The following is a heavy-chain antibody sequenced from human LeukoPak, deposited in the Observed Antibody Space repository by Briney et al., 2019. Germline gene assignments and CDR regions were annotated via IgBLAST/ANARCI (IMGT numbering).Heavy chain of an antibody. CDR2: INHSGST. J-gene: IGHJ5*02. CDR3: ARGRGLWFGGNWFDP. V-gene: IGHV4-34*01. Sequence: SETLSLTCAVYGGSFSGYYWSWIRQPPGKGLEWIGEINHSGSTNYNPSLKSRVTISVDTSKNQFSLKLSSVTAADTAVYYCARGRGLWFGGNWFDPWGQGTLVTVSS. CDR1: GGSFSGYY. D-gene: IGHD3-10*01.